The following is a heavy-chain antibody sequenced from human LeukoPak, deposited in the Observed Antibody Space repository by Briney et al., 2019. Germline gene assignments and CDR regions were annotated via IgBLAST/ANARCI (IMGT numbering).Heavy chain of an antibody. CDR3: EKSSSHAFDI. CDR1: GFTFSSSG. J-gene: IGHJ3*02. Sequence: PGGSLRLSCAASGFTFSSSGMHWVRQAPGKGLEWVAFIRYDGSNKYYADSVKGRFTISRDNSKNTLYLQMNSLRVEDTAVYYCEKSSSHAFDIWGQGTMVTVSS. V-gene: IGHV3-30*02. CDR2: IRYDGSNK. D-gene: IGHD6-19*01.